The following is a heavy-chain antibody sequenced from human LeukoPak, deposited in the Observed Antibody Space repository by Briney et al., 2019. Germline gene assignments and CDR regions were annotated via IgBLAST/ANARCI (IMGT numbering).Heavy chain of an antibody. CDR3: ARSKTGRYWYLDL. CDR2: VYFTGST. V-gene: IGHV4-4*02. D-gene: IGHD7-27*01. Sequence: GSLRLSCAASGFTFSRYWLSWVRQPPGKGLEWIGYVYFTGSTNYNAALRSRVTISVDTSKNQFSLKVNSVTAADSAVYYCARSKTGRYWYLDLWGRGTLVTVSS. J-gene: IGHJ2*01. CDR1: GFTFSRYW.